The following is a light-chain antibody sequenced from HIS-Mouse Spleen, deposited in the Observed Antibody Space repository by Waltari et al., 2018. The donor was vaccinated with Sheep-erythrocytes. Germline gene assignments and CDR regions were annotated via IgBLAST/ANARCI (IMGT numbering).Light chain of an antibody. J-gene: IGLJ3*02. Sequence: QSALTQPASVSGSPGQSIPIPCTGTSSDAGSYNLVSWYQQHPGKAPKPMIYEGSKPPSGVSNRCSGSKSGNTASLTISGLQAEDEADYYCCSYAGSSTPWVFGGGTKLTVL. CDR3: CSYAGSSTPWV. V-gene: IGLV2-23*01. CDR1: SSDAGSYNL. CDR2: EGS.